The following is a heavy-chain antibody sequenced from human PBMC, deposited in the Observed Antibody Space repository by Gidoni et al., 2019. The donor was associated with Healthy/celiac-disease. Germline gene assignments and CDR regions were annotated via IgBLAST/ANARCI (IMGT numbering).Heavy chain of an antibody. J-gene: IGHJ5*02. CDR3: TFERYCSSTSCYNGAESAAILFDP. D-gene: IGHD2-2*02. CDR2: IKSKTDGGTT. V-gene: IGHV3-15*01. Sequence: EVQLVESGGGLVKPGGSLRLSCAAPGFTFSNAWMSWVRQAPGKGLEWVGRIKSKTDGGTTDYAAPVKGRFTISRDDSKNTLYLQMNSLKTEDTAVYYCTFERYCSSTSCYNGAESAAILFDPWGQGTLVTVSS. CDR1: GFTFSNAW.